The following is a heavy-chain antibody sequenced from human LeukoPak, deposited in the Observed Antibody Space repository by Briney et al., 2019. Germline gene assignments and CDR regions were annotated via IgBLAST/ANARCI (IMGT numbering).Heavy chain of an antibody. CDR3: AKIGSSHDFDY. CDR1: GYTFTVYF. J-gene: IGHJ4*02. V-gene: IGHV1-2*06. CDR2: INPNSGAT. Sequence: ASVKVSCKASGYTFTVYFIHWVRQAPGQGLEWMGRINPNSGATDYAQKFQGRVTMTRDTSISTAYMELSSLKSDDTAVYYCAKIGSSHDFDYWGQGTLVTVSS. D-gene: IGHD1-26*01.